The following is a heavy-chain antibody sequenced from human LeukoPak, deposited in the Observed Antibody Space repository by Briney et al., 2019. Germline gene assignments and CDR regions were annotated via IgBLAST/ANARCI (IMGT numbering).Heavy chain of an antibody. CDR3: ARAGDYCSGGSCYLDY. J-gene: IGHJ4*02. Sequence: PSETLSLTCTVSGASISSYYWSWIRQPPGKGLEWVGYIYDSGSTNYSPSLKRRVTITVDTAKNKCTLKLSALTAAATAAYYCARAGDYCSGGSCYLDYWGQGTLVTVSS. V-gene: IGHV4-59*01. D-gene: IGHD2-15*01. CDR1: GASISSYY. CDR2: IYDSGST.